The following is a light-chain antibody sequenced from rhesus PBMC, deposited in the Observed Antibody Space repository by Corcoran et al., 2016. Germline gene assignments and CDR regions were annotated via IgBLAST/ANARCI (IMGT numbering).Light chain of an antibody. V-gene: IGKV1-22*01. CDR3: QQFSSSPPYS. J-gene: IGKJ2*01. Sequence: DIQMTQSPSSLSASVGDTVTITCRASQSISSWLAWYQQKPGKAPKILIYKASSLQSGVPSRFSGSGSGTDFTLTNSSLQSEDFATYYCQQFSSSPPYSFGQGTKVGIK. CDR1: QSISSW. CDR2: KAS.